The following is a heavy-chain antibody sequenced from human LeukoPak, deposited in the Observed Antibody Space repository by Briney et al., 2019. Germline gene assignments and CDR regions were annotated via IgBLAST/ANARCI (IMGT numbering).Heavy chain of an antibody. CDR2: LYNSGAT. D-gene: IGHD3-22*01. J-gene: IGHJ4*02. CDR1: GPSHSGYY. CDR3: ARGSRGSTKRYYFDY. Sequence: SEPLSLTCTLSGPSHSGYYWPCVRHPADKGVEWIGRLYNSGATSYNPYLETRGIMSVDTYKNQFSLKLRSVTGADTAVYYCARGSRGSTKRYYFDYWGQGALVTVSS. V-gene: IGHV4-4*07.